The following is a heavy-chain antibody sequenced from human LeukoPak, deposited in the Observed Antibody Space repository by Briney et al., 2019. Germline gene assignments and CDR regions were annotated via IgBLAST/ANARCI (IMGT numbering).Heavy chain of an antibody. CDR3: ARAVNGGSSFDY. J-gene: IGHJ4*02. CDR2: IYSGGST. CDR1: GFTFSSYA. D-gene: IGHD2-8*01. V-gene: IGHV3-NL1*01. Sequence: GRSLRLSCAASGFTFSSYAMHWVRQAPGKGLEWVSVIYSGGSTYYADSVKGRFTISRDNSKNTLYLQMNSLRAEDTAVYYCARAVNGGSSFDYWGQGTLVTVSS.